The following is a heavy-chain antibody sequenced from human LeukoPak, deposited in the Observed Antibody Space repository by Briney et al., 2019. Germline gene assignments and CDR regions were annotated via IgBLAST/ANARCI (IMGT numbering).Heavy chain of an antibody. CDR1: GGSFSSCY. CDR2: IYYSGST. D-gene: IGHD1-26*01. V-gene: IGHV4-59*01. Sequence: SDTLSLTCTVSGGSFSSCYLSWIRQPPGKGLEGIGYIYYSGSTNYNPSLKSRVTISVDTSKNQFSLKLSSVTAADTAVYYCARDSGGSYYPRPPFDYWGQGTLVTVSS. CDR3: ARDSGGSYYPRPPFDY. J-gene: IGHJ4*02.